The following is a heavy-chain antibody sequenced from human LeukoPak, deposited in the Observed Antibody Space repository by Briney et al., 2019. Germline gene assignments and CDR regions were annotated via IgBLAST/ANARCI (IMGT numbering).Heavy chain of an antibody. CDR3: ARDNGWSADF. Sequence: GSLRLSFAASGFTFSRHWMYWVRPAPGKGLEWVANIKQDGSAKPYVDSVKGRFTISRDNAKNSLFLQMNSLRAEDTAVYYCARDNGWSADFWGQGTLVTVSS. D-gene: IGHD2-15*01. V-gene: IGHV3-7*03. J-gene: IGHJ4*02. CDR2: IKQDGSAK. CDR1: GFTFSRHW.